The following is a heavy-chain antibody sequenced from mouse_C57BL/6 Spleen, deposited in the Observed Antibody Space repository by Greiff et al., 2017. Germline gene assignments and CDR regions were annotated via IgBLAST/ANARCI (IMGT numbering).Heavy chain of an antibody. Sequence: QVQLQQPGAELVKPGASVKLSCKASGYTFTSYWMHWVKQRPGQGLEWIGMIHPNSGSTNYNEKFKSKATLTVDKSSSTAYMQLSSLTSEDSAVFYCARRYYGRDYYAMDYWGQGTSVTVSS. V-gene: IGHV1-64*01. J-gene: IGHJ4*01. D-gene: IGHD1-1*01. CDR3: ARRYYGRDYYAMDY. CDR2: IHPNSGST. CDR1: GYTFTSYW.